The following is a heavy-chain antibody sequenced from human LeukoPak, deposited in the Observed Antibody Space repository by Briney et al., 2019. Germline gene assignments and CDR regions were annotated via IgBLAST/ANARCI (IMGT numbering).Heavy chain of an antibody. CDR1: GGTFSSYA. CDR3: ARISSDNWNLEDHYYYMDV. D-gene: IGHD1-20*01. J-gene: IGHJ6*03. CDR2: IIPIFGTA. V-gene: IGHV1-69*05. Sequence: GASVKVSCKASGGTFSSYAISRVRQAPGQGLEWMGRIIPIFGTANYAQKFQGRVTITTDESTSTAYMELSSLRSEDTAVYYCARISSDNWNLEDHYYYMDVWGKGTTVTVSS.